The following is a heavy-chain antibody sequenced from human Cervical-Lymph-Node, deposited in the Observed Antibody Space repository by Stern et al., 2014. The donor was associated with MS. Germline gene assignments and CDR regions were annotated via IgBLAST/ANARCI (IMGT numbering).Heavy chain of an antibody. D-gene: IGHD2-2*01. Sequence: MQLVESGAEVKKPGASVKVSCKASGYSFTDYYMHWVRQAPGQGPEWMGRINPHNGDTIYIQNFQGRVTMTRDTSITTAYMELSRLTSDDTAVYYCARDCSSTSCSDYWGQGTQVTVSS. CDR1: GYSFTDYY. V-gene: IGHV1-2*06. CDR2: INPHNGDT. J-gene: IGHJ4*02. CDR3: ARDCSSTSCSDY.